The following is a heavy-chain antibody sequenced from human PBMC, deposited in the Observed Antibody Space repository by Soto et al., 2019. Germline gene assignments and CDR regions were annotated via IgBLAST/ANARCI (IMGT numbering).Heavy chain of an antibody. CDR3: ARALGSWGSYYFDH. CDR2: IYWDDDK. CDR1: GFSLDTWGVG. V-gene: IGHV2-5*02. D-gene: IGHD3-16*01. J-gene: IGHJ4*02. Sequence: QITLKESGPTLVRPTQTLTLTCTVSGFSLDTWGVGVGWIRQSPGKAPEWLALIYWDDDKRYSPSLKNGLTITKDTSKNQVVLTVTNMDPVDTVTYYCARALGSWGSYYFDHWGQGTLVTVSS.